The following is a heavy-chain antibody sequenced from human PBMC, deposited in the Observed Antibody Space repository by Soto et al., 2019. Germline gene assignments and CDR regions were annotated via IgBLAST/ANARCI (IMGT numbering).Heavy chain of an antibody. CDR1: GFTFSSYW. D-gene: IGHD5-18*01. J-gene: IGHJ6*03. CDR3: ARTGGDSAMVIYYYYIDV. V-gene: IGHV3-7*01. Sequence: GGSLRLSCAASGFTFSSYWMSWVRQAPGKGLEWVANIKQDGSEKYYVDSVKGRFTISRDNAKNSLYLQMNSLRAEDTAVYYCARTGGDSAMVIYYYYIDVWGKGTTVTVSS. CDR2: IKQDGSEK.